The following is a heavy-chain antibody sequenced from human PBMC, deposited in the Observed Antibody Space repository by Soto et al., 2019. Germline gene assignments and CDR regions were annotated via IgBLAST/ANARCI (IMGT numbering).Heavy chain of an antibody. J-gene: IGHJ2*01. D-gene: IGHD1-20*01. CDR2: IYYSGST. Sequence: QPPGKGLEWIGRIYYSGSTYYNPSLKSRVTISVDTSKNQFSLELSSVTAAETAGYYCAFFFQAEDGIRDTVPVSAFLLNRSSDL. CDR3: AFFFQAEDGIRDTVPVSAFLLNRSSDL. V-gene: IGHV4-39*01.